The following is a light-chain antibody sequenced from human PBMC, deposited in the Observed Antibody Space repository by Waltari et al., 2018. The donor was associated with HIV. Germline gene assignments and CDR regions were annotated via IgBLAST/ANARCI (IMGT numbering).Light chain of an antibody. Sequence: ITISCTGTSSDVFNYNYVSWYQQHPDRAPKLMIYEVSNRPSGVSNRFSGSKSGNTASLTISGLQAEDEADYYCSSYTRSSTYVFGTGTKVTVL. CDR2: EVS. J-gene: IGLJ1*01. V-gene: IGLV2-14*01. CDR1: SSDVFNYNY. CDR3: SSYTRSSTYV.